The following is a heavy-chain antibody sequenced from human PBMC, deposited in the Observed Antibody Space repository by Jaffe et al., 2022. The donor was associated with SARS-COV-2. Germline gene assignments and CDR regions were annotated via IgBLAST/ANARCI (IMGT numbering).Heavy chain of an antibody. J-gene: IGHJ3*02. Sequence: EVQLVQSGPEVKKPGESLKISCKTSGYTFTTDWIAWVRQMPGKGLEWMGSIYPGDSDARYSPSFQGRVTISADKSITTAYLQWSSLKASDTAMFYCARPRDSGGYAFDIWGQGTMVTVSS. V-gene: IGHV5-51*01. CDR1: GYTFTTDW. CDR2: IYPGDSDA. D-gene: IGHD3-22*01. CDR3: ARPRDSGGYAFDI.